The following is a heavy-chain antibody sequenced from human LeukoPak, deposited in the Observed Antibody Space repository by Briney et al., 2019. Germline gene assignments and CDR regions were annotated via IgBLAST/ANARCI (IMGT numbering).Heavy chain of an antibody. CDR2: ISGGGVNT. D-gene: IGHD5-24*01. V-gene: IGHV3-23*01. J-gene: IGHJ4*02. CDR1: GFTFNTCA. Sequence: GGSLRLSCAASGFTFNTCAMNWVRQAPGKGLEWVSTISGGGVNTYYADSVKGRFTISRDNSKDILYLQMNSPKAEDTALYYCTKDKHGYNKPGECWGQGALVTVSS. CDR3: TKDKHGYNKPGEC.